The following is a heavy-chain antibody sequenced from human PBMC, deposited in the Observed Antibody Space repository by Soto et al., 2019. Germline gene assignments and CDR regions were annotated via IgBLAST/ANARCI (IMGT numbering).Heavy chain of an antibody. CDR2: IRSKAYGGTT. D-gene: IGHD3-22*01. V-gene: IGHV3-49*04. CDR3: TRGRGYYYSSYYYYYGMDV. Sequence: GGSLRLSCTAYGFTFGDDAMSWVRQAPGKGLGWVGFIRSKAYGGTTEYAASVKGRFTISRDDSKSIAYLQMNSLKTEDTAVYYCTRGRGYYYSSYYYYYGMDVWGQGTTVTVSS. CDR1: GFTFGDDA. J-gene: IGHJ6*02.